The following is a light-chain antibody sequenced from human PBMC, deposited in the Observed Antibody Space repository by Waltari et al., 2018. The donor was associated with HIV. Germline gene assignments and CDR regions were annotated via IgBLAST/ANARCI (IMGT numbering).Light chain of an antibody. CDR2: DVS. J-gene: IGLJ2*01. CDR1: STDVVIHDSNY. Sequence: ISCTGISTDVVIHDSNYVSWYQSHPGKVPKLLIYDVSNRPSGVSHRFSGSKSGSTAFLTISGLQPEDEAIYYCTSYTSTPITTGVVFGGGTQLTVL. V-gene: IGLV2-14*03. CDR3: TSYTSTPITTGVV.